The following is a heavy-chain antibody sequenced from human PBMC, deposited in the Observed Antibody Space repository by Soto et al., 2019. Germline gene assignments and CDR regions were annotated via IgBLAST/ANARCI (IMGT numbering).Heavy chain of an antibody. CDR2: ISGSGGST. D-gene: IGHD3-22*01. CDR1: GFTFSSYA. V-gene: IGHV3-23*01. Sequence: GGSLRLSCAASGFTFSSYAMIWVRQAPGKGLEWVSAISGSGGSTYYADSVKGRFTISRDNSKNTLYLQMNSLRAEDTAVYYCAKDYYDSSGLYYFDYWGQGTLVTVSS. CDR3: AKDYYDSSGLYYFDY. J-gene: IGHJ4*02.